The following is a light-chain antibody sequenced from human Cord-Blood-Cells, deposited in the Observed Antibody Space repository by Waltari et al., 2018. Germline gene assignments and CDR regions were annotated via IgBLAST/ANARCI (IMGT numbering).Light chain of an antibody. J-gene: IGLJ2*01. CDR3: QAWDSSTVV. Sequence: SYELTQPPSVSVSPGQTASITCPGDKLGDKYACWYQQKPGQSPVLVIYQDSKRPSGIPERFSGSNSGNTATLTISGTQAMDEADYYFQAWDSSTVVFGGGTKLTVI. V-gene: IGLV3-1*01. CDR2: QDS. CDR1: KLGDKY.